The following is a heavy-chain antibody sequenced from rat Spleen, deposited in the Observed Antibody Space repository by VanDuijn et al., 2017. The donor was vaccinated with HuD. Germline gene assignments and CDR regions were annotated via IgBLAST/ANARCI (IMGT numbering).Heavy chain of an antibody. V-gene: IGHV5S14*01. D-gene: IGHD1-6*01. CDR1: GFTFNKYD. Sequence: EVHLVESGGDFVQPGRSLRLSCTASGFTFNKYDMAWVRQTPTKGLEWVASISTGGSDTFYRDSVRGRFTVSRNNAKTTKYLQMDSLRSEDTATYYCVRHGFTTDYLNWFAYWGQGTLVTVSS. CDR3: VRHGFTTDYLNWFAY. CDR2: ISTGGSDT. J-gene: IGHJ3*01.